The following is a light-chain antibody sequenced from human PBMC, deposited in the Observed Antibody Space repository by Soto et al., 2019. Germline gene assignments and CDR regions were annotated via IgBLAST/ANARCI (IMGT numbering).Light chain of an antibody. CDR2: EVT. CDR3: SSYIPRITDWA. Sequence: QSALTQPASVSGSPGQSITISCTGTSSDFGGYNLVSWYQQHPGEAPKLMIYEVTNRPSGVSNRFSGSKSGNTASLTISGLQDEDEADYYCSSYIPRITDWAFGGGTKLTVL. V-gene: IGLV2-14*03. J-gene: IGLJ3*02. CDR1: SSDFGGYNL.